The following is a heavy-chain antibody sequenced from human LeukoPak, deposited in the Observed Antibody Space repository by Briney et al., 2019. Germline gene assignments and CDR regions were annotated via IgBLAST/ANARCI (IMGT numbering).Heavy chain of an antibody. CDR1: GFTFSSYG. CDR2: ISGSGGST. V-gene: IGHV3-23*01. Sequence: PGGTLRLSCAASGFTFSSYGMSWVRQAPGKGLEWVSAISGSGGSTYYADSVKGRFTISRDNSKNTLYLQMNSLRAEDTAVYYCAKDALHLNAFDIWGQGTMVTVSS. J-gene: IGHJ3*02. CDR3: AKDALHLNAFDI.